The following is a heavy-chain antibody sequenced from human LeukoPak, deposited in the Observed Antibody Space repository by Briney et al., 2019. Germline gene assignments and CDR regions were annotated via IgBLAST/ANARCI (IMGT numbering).Heavy chain of an antibody. V-gene: IGHV3-30*02. CDR3: ARETEGVVPGDY. CDR2: IRYDGSNK. CDR1: GFTFSSYG. J-gene: IGHJ4*02. D-gene: IGHD2-2*01. Sequence: GGSLRLSCAASGFTFSSYGMHWVRQAPGKGLEWVAFIRYDGSNKYYADSVKGRFTISRDNSKNTLYLQMNSLRAEDTAVYYCARETEGVVPGDYWGQGTLVTVSS.